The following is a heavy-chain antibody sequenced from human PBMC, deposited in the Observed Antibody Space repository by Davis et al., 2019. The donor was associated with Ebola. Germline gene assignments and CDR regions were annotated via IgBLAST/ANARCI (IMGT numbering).Heavy chain of an antibody. CDR3: ARDNWNQRRAFDI. Sequence: ASVKVSCKASGYIFSNYDINWVRQAPGQGLEWMGWISAYNGNTNYAQKLQGRVTMTTDTSTSTAYMELRSLRSDDTAVYYCARDNWNQRRAFDIWGQGTMVTVSS. J-gene: IGHJ3*02. D-gene: IGHD1-20*01. CDR2: ISAYNGNT. CDR1: GYIFSNYD. V-gene: IGHV1-18*01.